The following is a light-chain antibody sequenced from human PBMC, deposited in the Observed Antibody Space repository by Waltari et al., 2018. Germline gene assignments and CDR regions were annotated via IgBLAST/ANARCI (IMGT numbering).Light chain of an antibody. CDR2: KAS. Sequence: DIQMTQSPSTLSASVGDRVTITCRASQSISSWVAWYQQKPGTAPKLLIYKASTLETGVPSRFSGSGVGTEFTLTISSLQPDDFATYYCQQYNTYSAFGPGTKVDI. J-gene: IGKJ3*01. CDR3: QQYNTYSA. CDR1: QSISSW. V-gene: IGKV1-5*03.